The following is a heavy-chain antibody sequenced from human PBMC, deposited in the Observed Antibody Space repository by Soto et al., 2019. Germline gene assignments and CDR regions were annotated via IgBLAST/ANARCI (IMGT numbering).Heavy chain of an antibody. J-gene: IGHJ4*02. CDR2: IKQDGSEK. CDR3: ARAGRPGVPFDY. Sequence: EVQLVESGGGLVQPGGSLRLSCAASGFTFSTYWMNWVRQAPGKGLEWVANIKQDGSEKYYVDSVKGRFTISRDNAKNSLYLQMNSLRAEDTAVYYCARAGRPGVPFDYWGQGTLVTVSS. CDR1: GFTFSTYW. V-gene: IGHV3-7*01. D-gene: IGHD3-10*01.